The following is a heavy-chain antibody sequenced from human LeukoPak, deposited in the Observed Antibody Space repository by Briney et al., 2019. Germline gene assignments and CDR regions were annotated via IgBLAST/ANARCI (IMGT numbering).Heavy chain of an antibody. CDR2: IYYSGST. Sequence: AETLSLTCTVSDGSISRYYWSWIRQPAGKGLEWIGYIYYSGSTNYNPSLKSRVTISVDTSKNQFSLKLSSVTAADTAVYYCARGFNPYYYGSGSYYPFDYWGQRTLVTVSS. CDR3: ARGFNPYYYGSGSYYPFDY. CDR1: DGSISRYY. V-gene: IGHV4-59*01. D-gene: IGHD3-10*01. J-gene: IGHJ4*02.